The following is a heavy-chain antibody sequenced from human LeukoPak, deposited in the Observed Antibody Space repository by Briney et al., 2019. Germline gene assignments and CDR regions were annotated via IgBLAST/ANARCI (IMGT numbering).Heavy chain of an antibody. CDR2: IFQSGSP. CDR3: ARDRAGLGLLDF. Sequence: SQTLSLTCTVSGGPISSGGFSWTWIRQPPGKGLEWIGYIFQSGSPSYNPSLRGRVTISVDTSTNQFSLRLNSVTAADTAMYYCARDRAGLGLLDFWGQGTMVTVFS. J-gene: IGHJ3*01. V-gene: IGHV4-30-2*01. D-gene: IGHD1-26*01. CDR1: GGPISSGGFS.